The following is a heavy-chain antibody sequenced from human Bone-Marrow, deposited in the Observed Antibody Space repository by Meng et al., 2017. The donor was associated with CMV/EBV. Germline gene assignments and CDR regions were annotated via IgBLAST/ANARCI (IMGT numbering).Heavy chain of an antibody. CDR2: IKQDGSEK. CDR3: ARKLWFGELLPYFDY. V-gene: IGHV3-7*01. D-gene: IGHD3-10*01. CDR1: GFTFNTYW. J-gene: IGHJ4*02. Sequence: GESLKISCAASGFTFNTYWMTWVRQPPGKGLEWVANIKQDGSEKYYVDSVKGRFTISRDNAKNSLYLQMNSLRAEDTAVYYCARKLWFGELLPYFDYWGQGTLVTVSS.